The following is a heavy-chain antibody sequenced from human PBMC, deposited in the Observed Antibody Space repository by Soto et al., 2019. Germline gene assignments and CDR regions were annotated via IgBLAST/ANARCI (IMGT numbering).Heavy chain of an antibody. CDR3: ARRKEWSGLYYLDL. Sequence: GASVKVSCKASGFTFITYDFSWVRQAAGQGLEWMGWMNPKNGNAGFAQKNRGRINMTRNTSISTAYLELSSLRSDDSAVYFCARRKEWSGLYYLDLWGQGTQVTVSS. V-gene: IGHV1-8*01. D-gene: IGHD3-3*01. CDR2: MNPKNGNA. J-gene: IGHJ4*02. CDR1: GFTFITYD.